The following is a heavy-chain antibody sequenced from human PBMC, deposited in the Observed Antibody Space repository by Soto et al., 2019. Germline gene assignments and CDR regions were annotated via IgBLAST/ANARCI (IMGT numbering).Heavy chain of an antibody. D-gene: IGHD1-7*01. CDR2: ISGSGGAP. J-gene: IGHJ4*02. CDR3: ARDTLPNWNYATPNFDY. CDR1: GFTFTIYA. V-gene: IGHV3-23*01. Sequence: GGSLRLSCAASGFTFTIYAMTWVRQPPGRGLEWVSTISGSGGAPDYVDSVKGRFTISRDNAKNSLYLQMNSLRAEDTAVYYCARDTLPNWNYATPNFDYWGQGTLVTVSS.